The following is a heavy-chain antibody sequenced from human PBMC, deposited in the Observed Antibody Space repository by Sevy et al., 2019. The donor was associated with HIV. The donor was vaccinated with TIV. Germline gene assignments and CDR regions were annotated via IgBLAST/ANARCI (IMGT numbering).Heavy chain of an antibody. CDR3: ARDGEFKYCSGGSCYPNDAFDI. CDR2: ISAYNGNT. Sequence: ASVKVSCKASGYTFTSYGISWVRQAPGQGLEWMGWISAYNGNTNYAQKLQGRVTMTTDTSTSTAYMELRSLRSDDTAVYYCARDGEFKYCSGGSCYPNDAFDIWGQGTMVTVSS. D-gene: IGHD2-15*01. J-gene: IGHJ3*02. CDR1: GYTFTSYG. V-gene: IGHV1-18*01.